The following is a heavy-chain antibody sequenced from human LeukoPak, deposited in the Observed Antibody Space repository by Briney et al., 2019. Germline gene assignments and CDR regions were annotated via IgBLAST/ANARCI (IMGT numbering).Heavy chain of an antibody. Sequence: PGGSLGLSCAASGFTFDDYGMTWVRQAPGKGLEWVSGINWNGGSTGYADSVKGRFTISRDNAKNPLYLQMNSLRAEDTALYYCASLVVPAAHDAFDIWGQGTMVTVSS. CDR2: INWNGGST. D-gene: IGHD2-2*01. CDR1: GFTFDDYG. J-gene: IGHJ3*02. V-gene: IGHV3-20*04. CDR3: ASLVVPAAHDAFDI.